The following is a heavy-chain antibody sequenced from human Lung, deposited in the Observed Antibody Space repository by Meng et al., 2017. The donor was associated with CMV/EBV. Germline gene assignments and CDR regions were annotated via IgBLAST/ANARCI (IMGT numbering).Heavy chain of an antibody. Sequence: SXTXSLXCTVSGGSISSYYWSWIRRPPGKGLEWIGYIYYSGSTNYNPSLKSRVTISVDTSKNQFSLKLSSVTAADTAVYYCARNSPAAPHYYYYGMDVWGQGXTVTVSS. J-gene: IGHJ6*02. V-gene: IGHV4-59*01. D-gene: IGHD2-2*01. CDR3: ARNSPAAPHYYYYGMDV. CDR2: IYYSGST. CDR1: GGSISSYY.